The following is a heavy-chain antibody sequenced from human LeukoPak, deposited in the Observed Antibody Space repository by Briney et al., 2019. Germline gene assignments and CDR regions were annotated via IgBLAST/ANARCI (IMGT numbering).Heavy chain of an antibody. Sequence: VASVKVSCKASGYTFTSYYMHWVRQAPGQGLEWMGIINPSGGSTSYAQKFQGRVTMTRDTSISTAYMELSRLRSDDTAVYYCARCGSCCTPYNWFDPWGQGTLVTVSS. V-gene: IGHV1-46*01. J-gene: IGHJ5*02. CDR1: GYTFTSYY. CDR2: INPSGGST. D-gene: IGHD2-15*01. CDR3: ARCGSCCTPYNWFDP.